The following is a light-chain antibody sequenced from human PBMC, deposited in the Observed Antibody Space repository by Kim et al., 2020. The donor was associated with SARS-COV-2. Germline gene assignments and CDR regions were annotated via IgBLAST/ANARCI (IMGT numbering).Light chain of an antibody. CDR2: DAS. V-gene: IGKV3-15*01. CDR3: QQYNYWPPWT. CDR1: QSIRAD. Sequence: EIVMTQSPATLSMSPGERVTLSCRASQSIRADLAWYQQKSGQAPRLLIYDASTRATGVPARFTGSGSGTDFTLTINGLRSEDFAIYYCQQYNYWPPWTFGQGTKVDIK. J-gene: IGKJ1*01.